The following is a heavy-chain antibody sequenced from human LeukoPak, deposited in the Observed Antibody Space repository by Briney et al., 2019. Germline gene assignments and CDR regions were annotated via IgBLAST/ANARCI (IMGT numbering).Heavy chain of an antibody. D-gene: IGHD1/OR15-1a*01. CDR1: GFTFSSYW. CDR2: IRQDGSVQ. CDR3: LVTTRSRGFDY. J-gene: IGHJ4*02. V-gene: IGHV3-7*01. Sequence: GGSLRLSCAASGFTFSSYWMSWVRQAPGKGLEWVANIRQDGSVQNYVDSVKGRFTISRDNPKDSVYLQMSSLRAEDTAVYYCLVTTRSRGFDYWGQGALVTVSS.